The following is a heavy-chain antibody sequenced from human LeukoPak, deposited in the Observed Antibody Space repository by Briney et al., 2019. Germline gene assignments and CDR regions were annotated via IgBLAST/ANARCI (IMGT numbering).Heavy chain of an antibody. Sequence: PGGSLILSCAASGFTFSSYDMDWVRQAPGKGLEWVSYISNSGTTMNYADSVKGRFTISRDNAKNSLYLQMNSLRAEDTAVYYCTRGDTLIWGQGTMVTVSS. J-gene: IGHJ3*02. V-gene: IGHV3-48*03. CDR2: ISNSGTTM. CDR3: TRGDTLI. D-gene: IGHD2-15*01. CDR1: GFTFSSYD.